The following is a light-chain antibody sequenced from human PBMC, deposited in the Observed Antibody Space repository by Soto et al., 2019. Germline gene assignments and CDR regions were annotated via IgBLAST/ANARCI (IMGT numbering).Light chain of an antibody. CDR1: QSVSNN. CDR2: GAS. Sequence: TRAPCTPLLLTGEIATLSCRAIQSVSNNYLAWYQQKPGKARRLLIYGASRRATGIPARFSGSGSGTEFTLTISSLQSEDFAVYYCQQYYNGTLGTFGQGSEVDI. V-gene: IGKV3-15*01. CDR3: QQYYNGTLGT. J-gene: IGKJ1*01.